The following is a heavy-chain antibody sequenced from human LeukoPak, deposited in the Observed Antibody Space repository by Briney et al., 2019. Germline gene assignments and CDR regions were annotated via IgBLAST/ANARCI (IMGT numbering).Heavy chain of an antibody. CDR3: ARDSRGAYNFNF. CDR1: GYTFTGYY. CDR2: INPNSGVT. V-gene: IGHV1-2*02. Sequence: ASVKVSCKASGYTFTGYYMHWVRQAPGQGLEWMGWINPNSGVTNYAQKFQGRVTMTRDTSISTVYMELSRLRSDDTAVYYCARDSRGAYNFNFWGQGTLVTVSS. D-gene: IGHD3-10*01. J-gene: IGHJ4*02.